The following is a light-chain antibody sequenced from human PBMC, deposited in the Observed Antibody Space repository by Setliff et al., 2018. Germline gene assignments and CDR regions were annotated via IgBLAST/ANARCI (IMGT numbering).Light chain of an antibody. J-gene: IGLJ1*01. V-gene: IGLV2-8*01. CDR2: EVS. Sequence: QSVLTQPPPASGSPGQSVTISCTGTSSDVGGYNYVSWYQQHPGKAPKLMIYEVSKRPSGVPDRFSGSKSGNTASLTVSGLQAEDEADYYCSSYAGSNNFPYVFGTGTKV. CDR1: SSDVGGYNY. CDR3: SSYAGSNNFPYV.